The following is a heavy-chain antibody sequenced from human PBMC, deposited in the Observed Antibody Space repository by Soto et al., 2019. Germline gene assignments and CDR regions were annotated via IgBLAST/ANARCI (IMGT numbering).Heavy chain of an antibody. CDR2: ISTYSGNT. CDR3: ATSDNSGYDQPVVY. CDR1: GYTFTAYG. J-gene: IGHJ4*02. V-gene: IGHV1-18*01. Sequence: ASVKVSCKASGYTFTAYGISWVRQAPGQGLEWMAWISTYSGNTDFAQKVQGRVTLTADTSTSTAYMELRNLTSDDTAVYYCATSDNSGYDQPVVYWGQGTLVTVSS. D-gene: IGHD3-22*01.